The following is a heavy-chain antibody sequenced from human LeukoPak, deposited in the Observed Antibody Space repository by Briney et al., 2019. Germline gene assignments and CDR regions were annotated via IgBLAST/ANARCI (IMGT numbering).Heavy chain of an antibody. CDR1: GYTFTGYY. CDR3: AGEKVWSDR. J-gene: IGHJ5*02. Sequence: GASVKVSCKASGYTFTGYYMHWVRQAPGQGLEWMGGIIPIFGTANYAQQFQGRVTITANKSKSTVYMELSRLRSEDTGVYYCAGEKVWSDRWGEGTLVSVSS. CDR2: IIPIFGTA. V-gene: IGHV1-69*06.